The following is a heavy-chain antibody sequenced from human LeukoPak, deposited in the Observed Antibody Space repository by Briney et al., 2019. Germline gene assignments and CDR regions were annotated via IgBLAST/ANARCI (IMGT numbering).Heavy chain of an antibody. CDR3: AKEREYYDFWSGLHYYYYYMDV. CDR1: GYTFTGYY. D-gene: IGHD3-3*01. Sequence: GASVKVCCKASGYTFTGYYMHWVRQAPGQGLEWMRWINPNSGSKNYAQKFQGRVTMTRDTSISTAYMELSRLRSDDTAVYYCAKEREYYDFWSGLHYYYYYMDVWGKGTTVTVSS. V-gene: IGHV1-2*02. J-gene: IGHJ6*03. CDR2: INPNSGSK.